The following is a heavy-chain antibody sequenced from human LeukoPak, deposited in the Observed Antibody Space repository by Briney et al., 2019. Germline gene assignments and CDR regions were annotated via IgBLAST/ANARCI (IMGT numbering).Heavy chain of an antibody. CDR3: ASPPGIAAAGTWGY. D-gene: IGHD6-13*01. V-gene: IGHV3-74*01. CDR1: GFTFSSYC. CDR2: INSGGSST. Sequence: GGSLRLSCAACGFTFSSYCMHWVRQAPGKGLMWVSRINSGGSSTNYADSVKGRFTIYRDNAKNTLYLQMNSLRAEDTAVYYCASPPGIAAAGTWGYWGQGTLVTVSS. J-gene: IGHJ4*02.